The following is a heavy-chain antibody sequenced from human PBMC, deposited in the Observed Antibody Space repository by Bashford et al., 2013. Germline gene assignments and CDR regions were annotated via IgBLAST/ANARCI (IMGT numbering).Heavy chain of an antibody. CDR3: VRDRDYYESRNNYDAFDM. CDR2: INQDGRQT. J-gene: IGHJ3*02. Sequence: VRQAPGKGLEWVANINQDGRQTYYADSVKGRFTISRDNAKNSMYLQMNSLRAEDTAIYFCVRDRDYYESRNNYDAFDMWGQGTMVTVSS. V-gene: IGHV3-7*01. D-gene: IGHD3-22*01.